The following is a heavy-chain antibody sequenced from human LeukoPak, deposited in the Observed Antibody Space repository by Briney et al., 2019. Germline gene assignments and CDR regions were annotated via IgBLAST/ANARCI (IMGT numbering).Heavy chain of an antibody. CDR2: IYYSGST. CDR3: ARGGEEDYYDSSGYYH. Sequence: PSETLSLTCTVSGGSVSSGSYYWSWIRQPPGKGLEWIGYIYYSGSTNYNPSLKSRVTILVDTSKNQFSLKLSSVTAADTAVYYCARGGEEDYYDSSGYYHWGQGTLVTVSS. J-gene: IGHJ5*02. CDR1: GGSVSSGSYY. D-gene: IGHD3-22*01. V-gene: IGHV4-61*01.